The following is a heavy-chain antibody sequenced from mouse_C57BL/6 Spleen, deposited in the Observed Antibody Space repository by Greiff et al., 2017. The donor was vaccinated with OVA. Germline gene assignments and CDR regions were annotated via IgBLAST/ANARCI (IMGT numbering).Heavy chain of an antibody. V-gene: IGHV5-16*01. D-gene: IGHD4-1*01. J-gene: IGHJ1*03. Sequence: EVMLVESEGGLVQPGSSMKLSCTASGFTFSDYYMAWVRQVPEKGLEWVANINYDGSSTYYLDSLKSRFIISRDNAKNILYLQMSSLKSEDTATYYCARGGLGHWYFDVWGTGTTVTVSS. CDR3: ARGGLGHWYFDV. CDR2: INYDGSST. CDR1: GFTFSDYY.